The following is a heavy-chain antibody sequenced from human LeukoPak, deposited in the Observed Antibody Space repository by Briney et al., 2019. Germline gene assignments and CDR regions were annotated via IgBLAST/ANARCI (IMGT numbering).Heavy chain of an antibody. J-gene: IGHJ5*02. Sequence: PSETLSLTCAVYGGSFSGYYWSWIRQPPGKGLEWIGEINHSGSTNYNPSLKSRVTISVDTSKNQFSLKLSSVTAADTAVYYCARGRTFRYPFDPWGQGTLVTVSS. D-gene: IGHD1-1*01. CDR2: INHSGST. CDR3: ARGRTFRYPFDP. CDR1: GGSFSGYY. V-gene: IGHV4-34*01.